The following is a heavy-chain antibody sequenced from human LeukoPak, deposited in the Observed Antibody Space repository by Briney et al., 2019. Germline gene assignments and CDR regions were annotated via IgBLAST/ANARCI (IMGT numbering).Heavy chain of an antibody. V-gene: IGHV3-9*03. Sequence: GGSLRLSCAASGFTFDDYAMHWVRQAPGKGLEWVSGINWNSGNIGYADSVKGRFTISRDNAKNSLYLQMNSLRAEDMALYYCAKYDQYSIAVAGTIDYWGQGTLVTVSS. D-gene: IGHD6-19*01. J-gene: IGHJ4*02. CDR3: AKYDQYSIAVAGTIDY. CDR2: INWNSGNI. CDR1: GFTFDDYA.